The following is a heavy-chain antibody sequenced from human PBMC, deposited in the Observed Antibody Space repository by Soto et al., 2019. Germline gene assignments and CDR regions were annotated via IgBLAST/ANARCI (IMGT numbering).Heavy chain of an antibody. CDR1: GYSFTIYR. J-gene: IGHJ4*02. CDR3: ARDRGRSCIGGICPFDY. Sequence: GAAVKVSGKASGYSFTIYRITSVRQAPGQRLEWMGWISTYDGKTNYAQNFQGRASMARDTSTSTAYMELRSLRSDDTAVYYCARDRGRSCIGGICPFDYWGQGTLVTVSS. CDR2: ISTYDGKT. V-gene: IGHV1-18*01. D-gene: IGHD2-15*01.